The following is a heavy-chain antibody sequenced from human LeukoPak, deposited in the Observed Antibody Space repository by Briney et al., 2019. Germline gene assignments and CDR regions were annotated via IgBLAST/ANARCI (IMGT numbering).Heavy chain of an antibody. D-gene: IGHD6-13*01. Sequence: GGSLRLSCAASGFTFSSYWMSWVRQAPGKGLEWVANMKYDGSEKDYVDSVKGRFTVSRDNAKNSLYLQMNSLRAEDTAVYYCARDIAAAGLFFDYWGQGTLVTVSS. CDR1: GFTFSSYW. CDR2: MKYDGSEK. CDR3: ARDIAAAGLFFDY. J-gene: IGHJ4*02. V-gene: IGHV3-7*01.